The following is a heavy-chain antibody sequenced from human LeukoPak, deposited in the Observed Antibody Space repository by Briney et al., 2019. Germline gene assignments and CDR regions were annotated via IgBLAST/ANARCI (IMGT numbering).Heavy chain of an antibody. V-gene: IGHV1-18*01. D-gene: IGHD4-17*01. J-gene: IGHJ4*02. CDR1: GYTFTSYG. CDR2: ISAYNGNT. CDR3: ARDPSTTVTTGDFDY. Sequence: ASVKVSCKASGYTFTSYGISRVRQAPGQGLEWMGWISAYNGNTNYAQNLQGRVTMTTDTSTSTAYMEVRSLRSDDTAVYYCARDPSTTVTTGDFDYWGQGTLVTVSS.